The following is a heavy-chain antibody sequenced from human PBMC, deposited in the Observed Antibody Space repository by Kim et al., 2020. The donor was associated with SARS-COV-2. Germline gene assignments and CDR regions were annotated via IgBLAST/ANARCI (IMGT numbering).Heavy chain of an antibody. CDR3: ARREIGYCSGGSCYYFDY. J-gene: IGHJ4*02. CDR1: GYSFTSYW. V-gene: IGHV5-51*01. CDR2: IYPGDSDT. D-gene: IGHD2-15*01. Sequence: GESLKISCKGSGYSFTSYWIGWVRQMPGKGLEWMGIIYPGDSDTRYSPSFQGQVTISADKSISTAYLQWSSLKASDTAMYYCARREIGYCSGGSCYYFDYWGQGTLVTVSS.